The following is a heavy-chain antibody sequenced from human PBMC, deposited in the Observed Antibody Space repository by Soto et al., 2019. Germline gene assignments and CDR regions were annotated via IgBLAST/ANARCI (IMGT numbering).Heavy chain of an antibody. Sequence: SDTLSLTCTVSGGSISIYHWSWIRQSPGKGLEWIGYTSNSAPTIYNPSLKSRVAISADTSKNQFSLKLSSVTAADTAVYYCSRGAPVVNDYWGQGTLVTVSS. V-gene: IGHV4-59*12. J-gene: IGHJ4*02. D-gene: IGHD3-22*01. CDR2: TSNSAPT. CDR3: SRGAPVVNDY. CDR1: GGSISIYH.